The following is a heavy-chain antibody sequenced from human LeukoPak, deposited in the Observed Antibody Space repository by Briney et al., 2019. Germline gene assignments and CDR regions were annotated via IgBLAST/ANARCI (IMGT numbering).Heavy chain of an antibody. J-gene: IGHJ6*03. Sequence: GGSLRLSCAASGFTFDDYGMSWVRQAPGKGLEWVSGINWNGGSTGYADSVKGRFTISRDNAKNSLYLQMNSLRAEDTALYYCARSSRDGYNLIDYMDVWGKGTTVTVSS. V-gene: IGHV3-20*04. CDR2: INWNGGST. CDR3: ARSSRDGYNLIDYMDV. CDR1: GFTFDDYG. D-gene: IGHD5-24*01.